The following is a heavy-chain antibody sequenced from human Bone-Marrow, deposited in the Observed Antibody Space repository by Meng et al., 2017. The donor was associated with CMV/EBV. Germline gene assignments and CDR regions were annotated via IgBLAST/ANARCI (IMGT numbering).Heavy chain of an antibody. CDR1: GYTFTGYY. Sequence: ASVKVSCKASGYTFTGYYMHWVRQAPGQGLEWMGWISGYSGDTNYAQKFQGRVTMTTDTSTSSAYLDLRGLTSDDTAIYYCARGSDWVDPWGQGTLVTVPS. CDR2: ISGYSGDT. J-gene: IGHJ5*02. CDR3: ARGSDWVDP. V-gene: IGHV1-18*04.